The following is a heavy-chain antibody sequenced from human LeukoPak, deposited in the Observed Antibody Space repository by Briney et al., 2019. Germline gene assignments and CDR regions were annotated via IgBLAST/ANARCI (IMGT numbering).Heavy chain of an antibody. CDR1: GGSISSGGYY. CDR3: ARHFIAVSGKLDY. J-gene: IGHJ4*02. D-gene: IGHD6-19*01. Sequence: SETLSLTCIVSGGSISSGGYYWSWIRQHPGKGLEWIGYIYYSGSTNYNPSLKSRVTISVDTSKNQSSLKLSSVTAADTAVYYCARHFIAVSGKLDYWGQGTLVTVSS. V-gene: IGHV4-39*01. CDR2: IYYSGST.